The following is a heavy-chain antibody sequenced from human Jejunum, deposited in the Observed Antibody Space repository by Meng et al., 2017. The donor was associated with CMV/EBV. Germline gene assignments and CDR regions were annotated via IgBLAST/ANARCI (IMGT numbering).Heavy chain of an antibody. Sequence: FVFEHYAMHWVRQAPGKGLEWVSGISWNTNSITYAESVRSRFTISRDNGKKTLYLQMNSLRPDDTALYYCSKDETGYETLGGMDVWGLGTTVTVSS. CDR2: ISWNTNSI. V-gene: IGHV3-9*01. J-gene: IGHJ6*02. CDR3: SKDETGYETLGGMDV. CDR1: FVFEHYA. D-gene: IGHD5-12*01.